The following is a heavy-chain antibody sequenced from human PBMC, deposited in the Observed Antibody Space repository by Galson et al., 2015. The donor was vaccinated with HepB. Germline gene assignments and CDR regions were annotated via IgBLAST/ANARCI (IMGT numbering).Heavy chain of an antibody. CDR1: GFTFNNHG. V-gene: IGHV3-33*01. CDR2: IWYDGDPK. CDR3: AGGPPRERDIWSRHYTRPDF. D-gene: IGHD3-3*01. J-gene: IGHJ4*02. Sequence: SLRLSCAASGFTFNNHGMHWARQAPGKGLEWVAVIWYDGDPKYYAASVKRRFTVSRDTSKSTLYLQMNSLRAGDTAVYYCAGGPPRERDIWSRHYTRPDFWGQGTLVTVSS.